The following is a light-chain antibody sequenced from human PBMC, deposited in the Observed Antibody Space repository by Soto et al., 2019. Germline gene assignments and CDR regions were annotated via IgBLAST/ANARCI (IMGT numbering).Light chain of an antibody. CDR1: SSDVGSYNL. J-gene: IGLJ1*01. CDR2: EGN. Sequence: QSALTHPASVSESPGQSITISCTGASSDVGSYNLVSWYQQHPGEAPKLMIYEGNKRPSGVSSRFSGSKSGNTASLTISGLQAEDEADYYCCSYAGSNTFVFGTGTKLTVL. V-gene: IGLV2-23*01. CDR3: CSYAGSNTFV.